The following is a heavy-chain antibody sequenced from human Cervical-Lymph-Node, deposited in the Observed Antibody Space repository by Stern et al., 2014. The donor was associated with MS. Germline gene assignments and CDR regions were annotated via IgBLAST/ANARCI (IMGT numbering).Heavy chain of an antibody. CDR3: AHSSPRVDGLDY. CDR2: TFSDGDK. J-gene: IGHJ4*02. D-gene: IGHD5-24*01. Sequence: QVTLRESGPTLVKPTQTLTLTCTFSGFSLTNRGVAVAWIRQPTGKALASLAHTFSDGDKRYTPALKHRLNFHRETSKTQGVSTMTNMDPMDAATYYCAHSSPRVDGLDYWGQGTLVAVSS. V-gene: IGHV2-5*02. CDR1: GFSLTNRGVA.